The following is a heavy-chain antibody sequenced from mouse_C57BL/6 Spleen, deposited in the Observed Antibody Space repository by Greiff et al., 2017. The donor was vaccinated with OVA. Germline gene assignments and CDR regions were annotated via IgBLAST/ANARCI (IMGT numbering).Heavy chain of an antibody. J-gene: IGHJ4*01. CDR1: GFNIKDYY. CDR2: IDPEDGDT. D-gene: IGHD1-1*01. Sequence: VQLQQSGAELVRPGASVKLSCTASGFNIKDYYMHWVKQRPEQGLEWIGRIDPEDGDTEYAPKFQGKATMTADTSSNTAYLQLSSLTSEDTAVYYCTTGEGSSVYALDYWGQGTSLTVSS. V-gene: IGHV14-1*01. CDR3: TTGEGSSVYALDY.